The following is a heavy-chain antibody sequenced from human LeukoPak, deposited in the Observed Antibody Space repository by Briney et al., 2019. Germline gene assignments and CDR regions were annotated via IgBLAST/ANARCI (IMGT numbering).Heavy chain of an antibody. CDR1: GYSVTSYW. CDR3: ARLPRGSYYEVLFDY. Sequence: GESLKISCKGSGYSVTSYWIGWVRQMPGKGLEWLGIIYPGDSDTRYSPSFQGQVTISADKSISTAYLQWSSLKASDTAMYYCARLPRGSYYEVLFDYWGQGTLVTVSS. V-gene: IGHV5-51*01. CDR2: IYPGDSDT. J-gene: IGHJ4*02. D-gene: IGHD1-26*01.